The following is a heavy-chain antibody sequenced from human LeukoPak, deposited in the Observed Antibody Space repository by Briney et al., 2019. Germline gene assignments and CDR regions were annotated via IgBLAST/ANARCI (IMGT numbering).Heavy chain of an antibody. Sequence: AAVRVSCKASGYFFIDYYLHWVRQPPAREREGMGCMKHESGKTDTAQRFQGRVTLTRDTSTSTAYMEVTRLTSDDTAICYCARDRNPTVFDYWGQGTLVTVSS. V-gene: IGHV1-2*02. J-gene: IGHJ4*01. CDR3: ARDRNPTVFDY. CDR1: GYFFIDYY. CDR2: MKHESGKT.